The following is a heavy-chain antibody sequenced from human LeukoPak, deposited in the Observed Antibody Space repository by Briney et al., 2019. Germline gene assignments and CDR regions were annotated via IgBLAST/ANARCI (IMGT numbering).Heavy chain of an antibody. Sequence: ASVKVSCKASGDTFTGNYMHWVRQAPGQGLEWMGWINPNSGGTNYAQKFQGRVTMTRDTSISTAYMELSRLRSDDTAVYYCARGSESNFWSGYSPWGQGTLVTVSS. CDR3: ARGSESNFWSGYSP. CDR2: INPNSGGT. J-gene: IGHJ4*02. D-gene: IGHD3-3*01. V-gene: IGHV1-2*02. CDR1: GDTFTGNY.